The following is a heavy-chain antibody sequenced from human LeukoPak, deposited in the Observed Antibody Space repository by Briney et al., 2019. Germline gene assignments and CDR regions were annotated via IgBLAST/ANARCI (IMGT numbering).Heavy chain of an antibody. V-gene: IGHV3-21*01. CDR2: ISSSSSYI. D-gene: IGHD3-22*01. CDR3: ARSASYYDSSGYYYVSGFDY. J-gene: IGHJ4*02. Sequence: GGSLRLSCAASGFTFSSYSMNWVHQAPGKGLEWVSSISSSSSYIYYADSVKGRFTISRDNAKNSLYLQMNSLRAEDTAVYYCARSASYYDSSGYYYVSGFDYWGQGTLVTVSS. CDR1: GFTFSSYS.